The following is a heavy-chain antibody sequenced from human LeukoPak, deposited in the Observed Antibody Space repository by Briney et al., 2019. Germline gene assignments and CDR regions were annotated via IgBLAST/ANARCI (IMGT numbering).Heavy chain of an antibody. J-gene: IGHJ4*02. D-gene: IGHD1-1*01. CDR3: ARALRYNWNDAYFDY. Sequence: GGSLRLSCAASGFTFSSYSMNWVRQAPWKGLEWVSYISSSSSTIYYADSVKGRFTISRDNAKNSLYLQMNSLRAEDTAVHYCARALRYNWNDAYFDYWGQGTLVTVSS. CDR2: ISSSSSTI. V-gene: IGHV3-48*01. CDR1: GFTFSSYS.